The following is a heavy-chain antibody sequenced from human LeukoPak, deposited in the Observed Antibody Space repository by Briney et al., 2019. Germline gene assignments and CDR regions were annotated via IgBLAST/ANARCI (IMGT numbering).Heavy chain of an antibody. D-gene: IGHD2-15*01. Sequence: GGSLRLSCAASGFTFSSYSMNWVRQAPGKGLEWVSSISSSSYIYYADSVKGRFTISRDNAKNSLYLQMNSLRAEDTAVYYCARDARAVYDAFDIWGQGTMVTVSS. CDR3: ARDARAVYDAFDI. J-gene: IGHJ3*02. CDR2: ISSSSYI. V-gene: IGHV3-21*01. CDR1: GFTFSSYS.